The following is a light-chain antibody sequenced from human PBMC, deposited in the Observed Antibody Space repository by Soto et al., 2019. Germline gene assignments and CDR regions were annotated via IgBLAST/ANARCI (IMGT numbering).Light chain of an antibody. Sequence: DIQMTQSPSTLSASVGDRVTITCRASQNINTWLAWYQQKPGEGPILLIYRASRLESGVPSRFSGSGSGTEFALTISSLQPADFATYYCQQYETYSWTFGQGTKVDIK. CDR3: QQYETYSWT. CDR1: QNINTW. J-gene: IGKJ1*01. CDR2: RAS. V-gene: IGKV1-5*03.